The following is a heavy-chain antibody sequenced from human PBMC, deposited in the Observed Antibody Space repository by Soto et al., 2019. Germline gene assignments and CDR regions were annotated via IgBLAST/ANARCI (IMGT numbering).Heavy chain of an antibody. CDR2: IYYSGST. V-gene: IGHV4-30-4*01. J-gene: IGHJ6*02. CDR3: RGVTAYGMDV. CDR1: GGSISSGDYY. Sequence: QVQLQASGPGLVKPSQTLSLTCTVSGGSISSGDYYWSWIRQPPGKGLEWIGYIYYSGSTYYNPSLKGRVTISVDTSNNQFALKLSSVTAADTAVYYCRGVTAYGMDVWGQGTTVTVSS. D-gene: IGHD3-10*01.